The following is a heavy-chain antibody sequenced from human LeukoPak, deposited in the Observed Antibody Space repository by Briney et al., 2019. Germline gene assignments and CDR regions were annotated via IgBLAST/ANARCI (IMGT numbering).Heavy chain of an antibody. V-gene: IGHV3-7*01. J-gene: IGHJ6*03. CDR3: ARGATVTTIYYYYYMDV. D-gene: IGHD5-12*01. Sequence: GGSLRLSCAASGFTFRNHWMSWVRQAPGKGLEWVANIKEDGREKYYVDSVKGRFTISRDNAKNSLNLQMYSLRAEDTAVYYCARGATVTTIYYYYYMDVWGKGTTVTVSS. CDR2: IKEDGREK. CDR1: GFTFRNHW.